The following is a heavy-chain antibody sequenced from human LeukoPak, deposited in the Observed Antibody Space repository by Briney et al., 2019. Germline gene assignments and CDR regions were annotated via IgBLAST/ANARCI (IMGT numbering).Heavy chain of an antibody. CDR2: IDYSGST. D-gene: IGHD3-9*01. J-gene: IGHJ4*02. Sequence: SETVSLTCIVSGGSISSSGYYWGWIRQPPGKGLEWMGSIDYSGSTYYIPSLKSRLTISLDTSKNQFSLKLSSVTAADTAVYYCARDKGHFDVDYWGQGTLVSVSS. V-gene: IGHV4-39*07. CDR1: GGSISSSGYY. CDR3: ARDKGHFDVDY.